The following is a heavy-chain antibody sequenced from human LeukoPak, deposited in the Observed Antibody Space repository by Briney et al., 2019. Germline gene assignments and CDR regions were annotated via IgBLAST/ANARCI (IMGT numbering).Heavy chain of an antibody. CDR3: ARGSAYYYDSTYLDY. D-gene: IGHD3-22*01. CDR1: GGSFSGYY. CDR2: INHSGNT. Sequence: SETLSLTCAVYGGSFSGYYWSWIRQPPGKGLEWIGEINHSGNTNYNPSLKSRVTISVDTSKNQFSLKLSSVTAADTAVYYCARGSAYYYDSTYLDYWGQGTLVTVSS. J-gene: IGHJ4*02. V-gene: IGHV4-34*01.